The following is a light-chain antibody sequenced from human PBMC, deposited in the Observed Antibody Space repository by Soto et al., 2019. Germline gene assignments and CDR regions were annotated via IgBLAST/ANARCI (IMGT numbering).Light chain of an antibody. J-gene: IGKJ1*01. CDR2: SPS. V-gene: IGKV1-27*01. Sequence: DIQMTQSPSSLSASVGDRVTITCRASQGINNYLAWFQQKPGKVPQLPIYSPSTLQSGVPSRFSGSGSGTDFTLTISSLRPEDVATYYFLIHNGAAWTFGHGTKVELK. CDR3: LIHNGAAWT. CDR1: QGINNY.